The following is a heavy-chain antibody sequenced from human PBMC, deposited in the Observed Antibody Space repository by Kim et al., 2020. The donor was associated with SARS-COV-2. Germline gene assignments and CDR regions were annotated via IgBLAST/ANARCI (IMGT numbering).Heavy chain of an antibody. J-gene: IGHJ4*01. D-gene: IGHD5-18*01. Sequence: SETLSLTCTVSGGSISSYYWSWIRQPPGKGLEWIGYIYYSGSTNYNPSLKSRVTISVDTSKNQFSLKLSSVTAEDTAVYYCARGPDLISVDTAMVHFDY. CDR3: ARGPDLISVDTAMVHFDY. CDR2: IYYSGST. V-gene: IGHV4-59*08. CDR1: GGSISSYY.